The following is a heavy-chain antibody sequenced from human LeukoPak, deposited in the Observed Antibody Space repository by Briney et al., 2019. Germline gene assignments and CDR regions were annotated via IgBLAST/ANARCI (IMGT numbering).Heavy chain of an antibody. Sequence: GGSLRLSGAASGFTVSSNYMSWVRQAPGKGLEWVSVIYSGGNTYYADSVKGRFTISRDNSKNTLYLQMNSLRAEDTAVYYCARAGGSGSYSGYFDYWGQGTLVTVSS. CDR1: GFTVSSNY. V-gene: IGHV3-53*01. J-gene: IGHJ4*02. D-gene: IGHD3-10*01. CDR2: IYSGGNT. CDR3: ARAGGSGSYSGYFDY.